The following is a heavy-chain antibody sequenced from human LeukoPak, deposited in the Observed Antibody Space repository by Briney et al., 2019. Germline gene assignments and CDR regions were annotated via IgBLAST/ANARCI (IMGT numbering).Heavy chain of an antibody. CDR1: GFTFSSYA. CDR3: AKCCRNSWYSDY. J-gene: IGHJ4*02. Sequence: GGSLRLSCAASGFTFSSYAMSWVRQAPGKGLEWVSAISGSGSTYYADSVKGRFTISRDNSKNTLYLQMNSLRAEDTAVYYCAKCCRNSWYSDYWGQGTLVTISS. V-gene: IGHV3-23*01. D-gene: IGHD6-13*01. CDR2: ISGSGST.